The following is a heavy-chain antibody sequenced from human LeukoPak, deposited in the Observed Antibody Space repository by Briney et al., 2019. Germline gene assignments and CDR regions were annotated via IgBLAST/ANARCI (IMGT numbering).Heavy chain of an antibody. D-gene: IGHD3-3*01. Sequence: GGSLRLSCAASGFTFSSYAMSWVRQAPGKGLEWVSAISGSGGSTYYADSVKGRFTISRDNSKSTLYLQMNSLRAEDTAVYYCARGAILYDFWSGYPDYWGQGTLVTVSS. CDR3: ARGAILYDFWSGYPDY. CDR2: ISGSGGST. CDR1: GFTFSSYA. V-gene: IGHV3-23*01. J-gene: IGHJ4*02.